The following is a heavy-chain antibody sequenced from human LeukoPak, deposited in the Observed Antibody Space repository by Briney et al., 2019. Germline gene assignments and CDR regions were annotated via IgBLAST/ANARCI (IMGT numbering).Heavy chain of an antibody. CDR2: MNLNSGNT. CDR1: GYTFTSYD. V-gene: IGHV1-8*03. CDR3: ARGRVATLYYYYYYMDV. J-gene: IGHJ6*03. D-gene: IGHD5-12*01. Sequence: ASVKVSCKASGYTFTSYDINWVRQATGQGLEWMGWMNLNSGNTGYAQKFQGRVTITRNTSISTAYMELSSLRSEDTAVYYCARGRVATLYYYYYYMDVWGKGTTVTVSS.